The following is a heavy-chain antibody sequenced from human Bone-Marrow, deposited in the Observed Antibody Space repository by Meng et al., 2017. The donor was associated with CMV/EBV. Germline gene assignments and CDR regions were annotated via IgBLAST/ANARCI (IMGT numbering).Heavy chain of an antibody. Sequence: SETLSLSCAVYGGSFSGYYWSWIRQPPGKGLEWIGEINHSGSTNYNPSLKSRVTIAVDTSKNQFSLKLSSVTAADTAVYYWARDQGQYCSGGSCYDAYGMDVWGQGTTVTVSS. CDR1: GGSFSGYY. V-gene: IGHV4-34*01. CDR2: INHSGST. J-gene: IGHJ6*02. CDR3: ARDQGQYCSGGSCYDAYGMDV. D-gene: IGHD2-15*01.